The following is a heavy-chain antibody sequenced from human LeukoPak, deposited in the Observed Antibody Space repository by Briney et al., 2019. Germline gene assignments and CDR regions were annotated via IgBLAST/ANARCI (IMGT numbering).Heavy chain of an antibody. J-gene: IGHJ4*02. CDR3: AKDRPNYYDSSGHYYRRNGDY. Sequence: GGSLRLSCAASGFTFSSYAMSWVRQAPGKGLEWVSSITGNGAGTFYTDSVKGRFTISRDNSKNTLFLQMNSLRAEDTAIYYCAKDRPNYYDSSGHYYRRNGDYWGQGTLVTVSS. V-gene: IGHV3-23*01. CDR2: ITGNGAGT. D-gene: IGHD3-22*01. CDR1: GFTFSSYA.